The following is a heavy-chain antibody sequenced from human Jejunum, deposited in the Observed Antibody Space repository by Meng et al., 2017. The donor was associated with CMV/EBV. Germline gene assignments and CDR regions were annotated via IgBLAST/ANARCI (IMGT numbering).Heavy chain of an antibody. CDR2: IDNRGST. V-gene: IGHV4-30-4*01. CDR3: ARGYSSGWNYFHY. CDR1: GASIISVDFC. D-gene: IGHD6-19*01. Sequence: PLQEPRPGLVTPSQTLSLTCTASGASIISVDFCWSWLRQPPGKGLEYIGYIDNRGSTYYNPSLKSRVTMSMDTSKNQFSLKLTSVTAADTAVYYCARGYSSGWNYFHYWGQGTLVTVSS. J-gene: IGHJ4*02.